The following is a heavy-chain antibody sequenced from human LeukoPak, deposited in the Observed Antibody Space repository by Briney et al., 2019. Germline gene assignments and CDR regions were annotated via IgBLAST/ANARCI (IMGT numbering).Heavy chain of an antibody. CDR1: GYIFTSYY. J-gene: IGHJ6*02. CDR3: ARATPGAIGMDV. V-gene: IGHV1-46*01. CDR2: INPSGGST. D-gene: IGHD1-14*01. Sequence: ASVKVSCKASGYIFTSYYMHWVRQAPGQGLEWMGIINPSGGSTSYAQKFQGRVTMTRDTSTSTVYMELSSLRSEDTAVYYCARATPGAIGMDVWGQGTTVTVSS.